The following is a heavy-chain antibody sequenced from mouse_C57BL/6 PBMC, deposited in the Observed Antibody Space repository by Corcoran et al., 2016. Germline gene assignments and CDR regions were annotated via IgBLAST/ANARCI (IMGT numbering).Heavy chain of an antibody. V-gene: IGHV1-85*01. J-gene: IGHJ4*01. CDR1: GYTFTSYD. Sequence: QVQLQQSGPELVKPGASVKLSCKASGYTFTSYDINWVKQRPGQGLEWIGWIYPRDGSTKYNEKFKGKATLTVDTSSSTAYMELHSLTSEDSAVYFCARSELYYGEGYAMDYWGQGTSVTVSS. CDR2: IYPRDGST. D-gene: IGHD1-1*01. CDR3: ARSELYYGEGYAMDY.